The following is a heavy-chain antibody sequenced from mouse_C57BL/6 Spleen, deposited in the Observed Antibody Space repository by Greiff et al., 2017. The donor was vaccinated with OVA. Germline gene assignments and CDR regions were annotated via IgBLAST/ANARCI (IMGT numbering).Heavy chain of an antibody. D-gene: IGHD1-1*01. CDR3: ARSDYYGGGPWFAY. CDR1: GYTFTSYW. V-gene: IGHV1-53*01. CDR2: INPSNGGT. J-gene: IGHJ3*01. Sequence: QVQLQQSGTELVKPGASVKLSCKASGYTFTSYWMHWVKQRPGQGLEWIGNINPSNGGTNYNEKFKSKATLTVDKSSSTAYMQLSSLTSEDSAVYYCARSDYYGGGPWFAYWGQGTLVTVSA.